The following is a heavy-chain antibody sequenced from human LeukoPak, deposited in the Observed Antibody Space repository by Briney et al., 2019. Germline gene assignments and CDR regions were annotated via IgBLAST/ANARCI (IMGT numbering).Heavy chain of an antibody. CDR3: AKVFYDYVWGSSIAPDAFDT. Sequence: GRSLRLSCAVSGFTFSYYAMHWVRQAPGKGLEWVAVISDDGSNKYYTDSVKGRFTISRDNSKNTLYLQMNSLRTEDTAVYYCAKVFYDYVWGSSIAPDAFDTWGQGTMVTVSS. CDR1: GFTFSYYA. V-gene: IGHV3-30*18. CDR2: ISDDGSNK. J-gene: IGHJ3*02. D-gene: IGHD3-16*01.